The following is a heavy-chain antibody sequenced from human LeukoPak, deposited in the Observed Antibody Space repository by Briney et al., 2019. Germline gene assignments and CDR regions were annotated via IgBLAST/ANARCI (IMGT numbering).Heavy chain of an antibody. Sequence: GGSLRLSCAASGFTFSSYWMSWVRQAPGKGLEWVANIKQDGSEQYYVDSVNGRFTISRDNAKNSVYLKMNSLRAEDTAVYYCAGGGDIVVVVAAETEYYFDYWGQGTLVTVSS. CDR3: AGGGDIVVVVAAETEYYFDY. CDR2: IKQDGSEQ. V-gene: IGHV3-7*01. D-gene: IGHD2-15*01. CDR1: GFTFSSYW. J-gene: IGHJ4*02.